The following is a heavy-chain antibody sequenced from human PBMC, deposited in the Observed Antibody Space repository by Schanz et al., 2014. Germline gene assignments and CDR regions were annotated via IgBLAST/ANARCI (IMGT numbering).Heavy chain of an antibody. J-gene: IGHJ4*02. D-gene: IGHD4-17*01. V-gene: IGHV3-7*01. CDR1: GFNFGDYY. CDR2: INPDGSGK. Sequence: EVQLLESGGGLVQPGGSLRLSCAASGFNFGDYYMTWVRQAPGKGLESVAKINPDGSGKYYVVSVEGRFTISRDNAKKSLDLHMNSLRAEDTAVYYCVRDTDYHFDYWGQGTLVTVSS. CDR3: VRDTDYHFDY.